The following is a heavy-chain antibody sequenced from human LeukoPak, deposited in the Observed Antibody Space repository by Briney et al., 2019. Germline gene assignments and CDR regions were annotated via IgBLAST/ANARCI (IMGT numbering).Heavy chain of an antibody. CDR1: GFTLSSSG. V-gene: IGHV3-33*01. Sequence: GGSLRLSCEASGFTLSSSGMHWVRQAPGKGLEWVAFIWYDGSNKYYADCVRGRFTISRDNSKNTLYLQMNSLRAEDTAVYYCARTNTSDRGVIIDPLDYWGQGTLVTVSS. CDR2: IWYDGSNK. CDR3: ARTNTSDRGVIIDPLDY. J-gene: IGHJ4*02. D-gene: IGHD3-10*01.